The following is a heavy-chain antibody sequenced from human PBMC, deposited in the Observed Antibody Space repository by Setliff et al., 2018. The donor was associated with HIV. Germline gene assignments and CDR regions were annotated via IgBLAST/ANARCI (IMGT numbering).Heavy chain of an antibody. V-gene: IGHV1-69*05. CDR3: ARGYSAAGTLYYYGMDV. CDR1: GDTFNNCA. CDR2: SIPLFGTT. J-gene: IGHJ6*02. Sequence: ASVKVSCKASGDTFNNCAVTWVRQAPGQGLEWMGGSIPLFGTTNYAQKFQGRVTLTTDELMKTAYMELRSLRSDDTAVYYCARGYSAAGTLYYYGMDVWGQGTTVTVSS. D-gene: IGHD6-13*01.